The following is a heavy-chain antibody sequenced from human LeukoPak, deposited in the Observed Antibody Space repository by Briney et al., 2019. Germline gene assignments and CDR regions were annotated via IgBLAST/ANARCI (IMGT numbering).Heavy chain of an antibody. D-gene: IGHD2-21*01. CDR3: ARDMRVVGASDY. J-gene: IGHJ4*02. V-gene: IGHV1-18*03. CDR1: GYTFTSYG. CDR2: ISTYNGNT. Sequence: ASVKVSRMTSGYTFTSYGISWVRPAPGQGLEWMGWISTYNGNTNYVQKFQGRVTMTTDTATSTVYMELRSLRSDDMAVYYCARDMRVVGASDYWGQGTLVTVSS.